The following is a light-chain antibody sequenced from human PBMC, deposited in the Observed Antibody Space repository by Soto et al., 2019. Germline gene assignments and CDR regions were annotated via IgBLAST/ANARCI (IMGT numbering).Light chain of an antibody. V-gene: IGKV3-11*01. J-gene: IGKJ2*01. Sequence: EIVLTQFPATLSLSPGERATLSCRASQIGSSYLAWYQQKPGQAPRLLIYDASNRATGIPARFSGSGSGTDVTLTISSLEPEDFAVYYWQPRSHWPRAFGQGTKLAIK. CDR3: QPRSHWPRA. CDR2: DAS. CDR1: QIGSSY.